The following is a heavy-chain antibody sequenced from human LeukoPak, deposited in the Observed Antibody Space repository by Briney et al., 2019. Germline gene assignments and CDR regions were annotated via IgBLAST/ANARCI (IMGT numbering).Heavy chain of an antibody. CDR2: ISYDGSNK. CDR1: GFTFSSYA. CDR3: AKDKAIFRLTPLHYMDV. J-gene: IGHJ6*03. V-gene: IGHV3-30-3*01. D-gene: IGHD3-3*01. Sequence: PGGSLRLSCAASGFTFSSYAMHWVRQAPGKGLEWVAVISYDGSNKYYADSVKGRFTISRDNSKNTLYLQMNSLRAEDTAVYYCAKDKAIFRLTPLHYMDVWGKGTTVTVSS.